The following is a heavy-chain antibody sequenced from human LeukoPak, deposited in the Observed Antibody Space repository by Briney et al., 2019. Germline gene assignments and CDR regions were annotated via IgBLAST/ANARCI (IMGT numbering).Heavy chain of an antibody. CDR2: ISASGDTT. CDR3: ARDQPVQIGLFDY. CDR1: GFIFSNYA. J-gene: IGHJ4*02. V-gene: IGHV3-23*01. Sequence: PGGSLRLSCAASGFIFSNYAMDWLRQAPRKGLEWVSVISASGDTTYYADSVKGRFTISRDNSMNTLYLQINSLRAEGTAVYYCARDQPVQIGLFDYWGQGTLVTVS. D-gene: IGHD1-1*01.